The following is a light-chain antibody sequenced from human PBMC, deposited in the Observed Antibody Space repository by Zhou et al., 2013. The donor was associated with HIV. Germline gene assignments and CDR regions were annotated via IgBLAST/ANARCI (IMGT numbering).Light chain of an antibody. CDR2: AAS. CDR3: QQYNSYPWT. V-gene: IGKV1-5*01. CDR1: QSISSW. Sequence: DIQMTQSPSSLSASVGDRVTITCRASQSISSWLAWYQQKPGKAPSLLIYAASSLQSGVPSRFSGTGSGTDFTLTISSLQPEDFATYYCQQYNSYPWTFGQGTKVEIK. J-gene: IGKJ1*01.